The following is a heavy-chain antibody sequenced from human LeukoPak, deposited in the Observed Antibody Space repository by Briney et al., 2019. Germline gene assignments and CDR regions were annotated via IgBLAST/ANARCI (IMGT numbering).Heavy chain of an antibody. CDR1: GFTFSGYA. D-gene: IGHD4-17*01. V-gene: IGHV3-30-3*01. Sequence: GGSLRLSCAASGFTFSGYAMHWVRQAPGKGLEWVAVISYDGSNKYYADSVKGRFTISRDNSKNTLYLQMNSLRAEDTAVYYCARVPSPTGVDYWGQGTLVTVSS. CDR3: ARVPSPTGVDY. CDR2: ISYDGSNK. J-gene: IGHJ4*02.